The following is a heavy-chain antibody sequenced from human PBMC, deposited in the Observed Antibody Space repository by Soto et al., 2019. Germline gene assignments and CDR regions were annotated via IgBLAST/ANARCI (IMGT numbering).Heavy chain of an antibody. CDR1: GGSISSGGYS. V-gene: IGHV4-30-2*01. CDR2: IYHSGST. Sequence: QLQLQESGSGPVKPSQTLSLTCAVSGGSISSGGYSWSWIRQPPGKGLEWIGYIYHSGSTYYNPSLKSRVSISVDRSKNQFSLKLSSVTAADTAVDYCARVPGPWGQGTLVTVSS. J-gene: IGHJ5*02. CDR3: ARVPGP.